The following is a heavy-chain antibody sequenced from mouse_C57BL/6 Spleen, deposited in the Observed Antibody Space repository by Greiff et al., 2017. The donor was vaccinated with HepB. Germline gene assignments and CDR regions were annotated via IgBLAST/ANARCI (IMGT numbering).Heavy chain of an antibody. D-gene: IGHD2-1*01. CDR2: ISDGGSYT. V-gene: IGHV5-4*01. CDR1: GFTFSSYV. Sequence: EVQLVESGGGLVKPGGSLKLSCAASGFTFSSYVMSWVRQTPEKRLEWVATISDGGSYTYYPDNVKGRFTISRDNAKNNLYLQMSHLKSEDTAMYYCARGYGKPLYWYFDVWGTGTTVTVSS. J-gene: IGHJ1*03. CDR3: ARGYGKPLYWYFDV.